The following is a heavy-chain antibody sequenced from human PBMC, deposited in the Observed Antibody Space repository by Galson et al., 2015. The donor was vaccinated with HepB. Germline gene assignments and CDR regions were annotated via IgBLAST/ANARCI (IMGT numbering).Heavy chain of an antibody. CDR1: GYTFTSYA. Sequence: SVKVSCKASGYTFTSYAMNWVRQAPGQGLEWMGWINTNTGNPTYAQGFTGRFVFSLDTSVSTAYLQISSLKAEDTAVYYCARPDTAMVSYYYYGMDVWGQGTTVTVYS. V-gene: IGHV7-4-1*02. D-gene: IGHD5-18*01. CDR3: ARPDTAMVSYYYYGMDV. J-gene: IGHJ6*02. CDR2: INTNTGNP.